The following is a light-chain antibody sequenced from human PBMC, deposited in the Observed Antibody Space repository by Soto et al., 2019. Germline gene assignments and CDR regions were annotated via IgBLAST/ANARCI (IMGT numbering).Light chain of an antibody. CDR1: QSGSSNY. CDR2: DAS. V-gene: IGKV3-11*01. Sequence: ERTTLSCRTSQSGSSNYLAWFQQKPGQAPRLLIYDASNRATGIPARFSGSGSGTDFTLTISSLEPEDFAVYYCQQRSNWPWTFGQGTKVDI. CDR3: QQRSNWPWT. J-gene: IGKJ1*01.